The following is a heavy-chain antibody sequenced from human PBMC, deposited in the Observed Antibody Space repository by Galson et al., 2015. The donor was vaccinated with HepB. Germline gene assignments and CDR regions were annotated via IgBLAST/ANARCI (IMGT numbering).Heavy chain of an antibody. V-gene: IGHV1-2*02. CDR1: GYTFTGYY. J-gene: IGHJ6*02. CDR2: IDPNSGET. D-gene: IGHD3-10*01. CDR3: ARVSVGFYYYGMDV. Sequence: SVKVSCKASGYTFTGYYIHWVRQAPGQGLEWVGWIDPNSGETRYAQNFQGRVTMTRDTSNNTAYMEVSRLRSDDTAVYYCARVSVGFYYYGMDVCGQGTTVTVSS.